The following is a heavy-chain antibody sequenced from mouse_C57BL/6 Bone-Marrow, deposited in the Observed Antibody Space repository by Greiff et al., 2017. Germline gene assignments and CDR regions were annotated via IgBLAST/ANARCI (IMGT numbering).Heavy chain of an antibody. J-gene: IGHJ3*01. V-gene: IGHV1-52*01. D-gene: IGHD1-1*01. CDR2: IDPSDSET. CDR1: GYTFTSYW. Sequence: QVQLQQPGAELVRPGSSVKLSCKASGYTFTSYWMHWVKQRPIQGLEWIGNIDPSDSETHYTQKFKDKATLTVDKSSSTAYMQLSSLTSEDSAVYYCAREGGSSYGWFAYWGQGTLVTVSA. CDR3: AREGGSSYGWFAY.